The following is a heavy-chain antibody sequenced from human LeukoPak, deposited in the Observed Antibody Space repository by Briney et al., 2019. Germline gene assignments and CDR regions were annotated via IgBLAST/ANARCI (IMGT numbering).Heavy chain of an antibody. J-gene: IGHJ4*02. CDR3: AKDQETSNDILTGCFDY. Sequence: HPGGSLRLSCAASGFTFDDYAMHWVRQAPGKGLEWVSGISWNSGSIGYADSVKGRFTISRDNSKNTLYLQMNSLRAEDTAVYYCAKDQETSNDILTGCFDYWGQGTLVTVSS. CDR2: ISWNSGSI. D-gene: IGHD3-9*01. CDR1: GFTFDDYA. V-gene: IGHV3-9*01.